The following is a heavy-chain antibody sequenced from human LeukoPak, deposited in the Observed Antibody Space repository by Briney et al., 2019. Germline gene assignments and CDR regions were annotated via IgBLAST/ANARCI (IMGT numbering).Heavy chain of an antibody. CDR2: IYHSGTT. CDR1: GGSFRGYY. Sequence: PSHTQSLTCAVYGGSFRGYYWSSIRQPPGKGLEWVWEIYHSGTTNYAPSVKSRLTISVDKSKNQFSLQLTSVSAADTAVYYCARGRYNGRYWGRGNLVIV. D-gene: IGHD1-1*01. V-gene: IGHV4-34*01. CDR3: ARGRYNGRY. J-gene: IGHJ4*02.